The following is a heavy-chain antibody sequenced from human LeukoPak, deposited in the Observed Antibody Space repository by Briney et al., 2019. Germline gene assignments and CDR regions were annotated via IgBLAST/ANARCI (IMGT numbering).Heavy chain of an antibody. CDR2: IYSGGST. CDR3: ASPMVRGVTHAFDI. Sequence: GGSLRLSCAASGFTVSSNYMSWVRQAPGEGLEWVSVIYSGGSTYYADSVKGRFTISRDNSKNTLYLQMNSLRAEDTAVYYCASPMVRGVTHAFDIWGQGTMVTVSS. V-gene: IGHV3-66*01. J-gene: IGHJ3*02. CDR1: GFTVSSNY. D-gene: IGHD3-10*01.